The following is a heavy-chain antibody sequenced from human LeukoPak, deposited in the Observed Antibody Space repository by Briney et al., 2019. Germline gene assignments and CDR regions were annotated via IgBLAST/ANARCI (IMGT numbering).Heavy chain of an antibody. Sequence: GGSLRLSCAASGFTFSDYYMSWVRQAPGKGLEWVSGISGSSSHTMDADSVRGRFTISRDNTRNTLYLHMNNVRAEDTALYYCAKEHDYSNAAPEWGFDSWGQGTRVTVSS. J-gene: IGHJ4*02. CDR2: ISGSSSHT. D-gene: IGHD3-3*01. CDR3: AKEHDYSNAAPEWGFDS. CDR1: GFTFSDYY. V-gene: IGHV3-11*05.